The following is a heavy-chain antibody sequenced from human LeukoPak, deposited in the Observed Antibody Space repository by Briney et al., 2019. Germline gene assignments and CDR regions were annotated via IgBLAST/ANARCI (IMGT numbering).Heavy chain of an antibody. Sequence: PGGSLRLSCAASGFTFSNFLMTWVRQAPGKGPEWVSAISGSGGDTYYADSVKGRFTISRDNSKNTLYLQMNSLRAEDTAVYYCASAPRLEWLLSDFDYWGQGTLVTVSS. V-gene: IGHV3-23*01. D-gene: IGHD3-3*01. CDR2: ISGSGGDT. J-gene: IGHJ4*02. CDR1: GFTFSNFL. CDR3: ASAPRLEWLLSDFDY.